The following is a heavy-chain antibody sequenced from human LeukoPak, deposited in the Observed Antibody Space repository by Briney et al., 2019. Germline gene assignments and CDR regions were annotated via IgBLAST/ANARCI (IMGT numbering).Heavy chain of an antibody. CDR1: GFTFDDYA. V-gene: IGHV3-20*04. CDR2: INWNGGST. CDR3: ATDLTYGDPFY. D-gene: IGHD4-17*01. J-gene: IGHJ4*02. Sequence: PGGSLRLSCVASGFTFDDYAMSWVRQVPGKGLEWVSGINWNGGSTGYADSMKGRFTISGDNAKNSLYLQMNSLRAEDTALYFCATDLTYGDPFYWGQGTLVTVSS.